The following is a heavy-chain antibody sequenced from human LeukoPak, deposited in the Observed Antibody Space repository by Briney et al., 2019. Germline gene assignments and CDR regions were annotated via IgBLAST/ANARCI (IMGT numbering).Heavy chain of an antibody. Sequence: GRSLRLSCAASGFTFSSYGMHWVRQAPGKGLEWVAVISYDGSNKYYADSVKGRFTISRDNSKNTLYLQMNSLRAEDTAVYYCAKDRTEMATISPYFDYWGQGTLVTVSS. CDR3: AKDRTEMATISPYFDY. J-gene: IGHJ4*02. CDR2: ISYDGSNK. D-gene: IGHD5-24*01. CDR1: GFTFSSYG. V-gene: IGHV3-30*18.